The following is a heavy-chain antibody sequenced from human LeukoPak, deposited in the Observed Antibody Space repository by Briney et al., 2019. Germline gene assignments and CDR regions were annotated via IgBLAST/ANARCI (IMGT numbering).Heavy chain of an antibody. J-gene: IGHJ4*02. V-gene: IGHV4-61*02. D-gene: IGHD3-22*01. CDR2: ISSSGST. CDR3: ASTSITMIVVVPTYFDY. CDR1: GDSISSGDYY. Sequence: SETLSLTCTVSGDSISSGDYYWSWIRQPAGKGLEWIGRISSSGSTNYNPSLKSRVTISVDTSKNQFSLKLSSVTAADTAVYYCASTSITMIVVVPTYFDYWGQGTLVTVSS.